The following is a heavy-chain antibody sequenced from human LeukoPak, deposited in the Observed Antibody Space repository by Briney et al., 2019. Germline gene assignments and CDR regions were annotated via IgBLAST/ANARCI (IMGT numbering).Heavy chain of an antibody. V-gene: IGHV1-2*02. D-gene: IGHD3-3*01. Sequence: GASVKVSCKASGYTFTGYYMHWVRQAPGQGLEWMGWINPNSGGTNYAQKFQGRVTMTRDTSISTAYMELSRLRSDDTAMYYCASLKGRSGYYSFDYWGQGTLVTVSS. CDR2: INPNSGGT. CDR3: ASLKGRSGYYSFDY. CDR1: GYTFTGYY. J-gene: IGHJ4*02.